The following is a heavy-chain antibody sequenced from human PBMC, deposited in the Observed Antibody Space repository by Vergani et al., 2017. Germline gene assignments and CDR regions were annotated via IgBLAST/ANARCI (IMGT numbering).Heavy chain of an antibody. V-gene: IGHV1-45*02. J-gene: IGHJ5*02. CDR2: ITPFNGNT. CDR1: GYTFTYRY. Sequence: QMQLVQSGAEVKKPGSSVKVSCKASGYTFTYRYLHWMRQAPGQALEWMGWITPFNGNTNYAQKFQDRVTITRDRSMSTAYMELSSLRSEDTAMYYCALAESSTSCINSVCITPETGSWFDPWGQGTLVTVSS. CDR3: ALAESSTSCINSVCITPETGSWFDP. D-gene: IGHD2-2*01.